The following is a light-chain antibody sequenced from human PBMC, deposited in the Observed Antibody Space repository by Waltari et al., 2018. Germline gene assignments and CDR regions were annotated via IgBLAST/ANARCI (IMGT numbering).Light chain of an antibody. V-gene: IGLV4-69*01. CDR1: SGHSNYA. Sequence: QLVVTQSPSASASLRASVKLTCTLSSGHSNYAIAWHQQQPERGPRYLMKLNNDGSRTTGDGIPDRFSGSSSGAERYLIISGLQSEDEADYCCQTWGSGSHVFGGGTKLTVL. CDR3: QTWGSGSHV. CDR2: LNNDGSR. J-gene: IGLJ3*02.